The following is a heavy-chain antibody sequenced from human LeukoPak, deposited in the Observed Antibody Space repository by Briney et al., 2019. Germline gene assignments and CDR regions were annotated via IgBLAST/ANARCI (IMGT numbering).Heavy chain of an antibody. V-gene: IGHV1-2*02. CDR1: GYTFTGYY. D-gene: IGHD3-3*02. CDR3: ARVPEHYQVVYLDY. J-gene: IGHJ4*02. CDR2: INPNSGGT. Sequence: ASVKVSFKASGYTFTGYYMHWVRQAPGQGLEWMGWINPNSGGTNYAQKFQGRVIMTRDTSISTAYMELSRLRLDDTAVYYCARVPEHYQVVYLDYWGQGTLVTVSS.